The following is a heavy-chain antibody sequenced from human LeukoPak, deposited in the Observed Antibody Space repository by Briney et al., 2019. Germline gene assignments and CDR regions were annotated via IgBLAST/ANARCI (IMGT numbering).Heavy chain of an antibody. Sequence: GGSLRLSCAASGFTFDDYGMSWVRQAPGKGLEWVSGINWNGGSTGYADSVKGRFTISRDNAKNSLYLQMNSLRAEDTALYYCAREYYDSSGYYYPFDYWGQGTLVTVPS. CDR3: AREYYDSSGYYYPFDY. CDR2: INWNGGST. D-gene: IGHD3-22*01. CDR1: GFTFDDYG. J-gene: IGHJ4*02. V-gene: IGHV3-20*04.